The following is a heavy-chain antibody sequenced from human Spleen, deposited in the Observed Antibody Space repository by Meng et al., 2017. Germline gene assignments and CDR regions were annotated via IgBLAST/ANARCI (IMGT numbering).Heavy chain of an antibody. CDR3: IRHWRSGYHDDPWGLP. J-gene: IGHJ5*02. CDR2: IYYSEI. V-gene: IGHV4-39*01. Sequence: QLHLQESGPGLVKPSEPLSLTCPVSGGSISGSTYYWGWIRQAPGKGLEWIGSIYYSEIGYNPSLKSRVTISVDTSNNQFSLRLSSVTAADTAVYYCIRHWRSGYHDDPWGLPWGQGTLVTVSS. CDR1: GGSISGSTYY. D-gene: IGHD3-3*01.